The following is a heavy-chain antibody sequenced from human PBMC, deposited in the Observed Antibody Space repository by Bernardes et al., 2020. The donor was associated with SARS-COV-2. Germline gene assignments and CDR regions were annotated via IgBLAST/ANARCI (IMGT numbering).Heavy chain of an antibody. CDR3: TLSGSGN. Sequence: GGSLRLSCAASGFTFSNYWMNWVRQAPGKGLEWVANIKQDGSEKYYVDSVKGRFTISRDNAKNSLYLQMSALRAEDTAMYYCTLSGSGNWGQGTRVTVSS. V-gene: IGHV3-7*01. CDR2: IKQDGSEK. J-gene: IGHJ1*01. CDR1: GFTFSNYW. D-gene: IGHD3-10*01.